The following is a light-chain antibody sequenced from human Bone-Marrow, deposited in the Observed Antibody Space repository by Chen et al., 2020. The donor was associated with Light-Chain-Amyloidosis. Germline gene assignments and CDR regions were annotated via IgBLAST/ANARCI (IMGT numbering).Light chain of an antibody. CDR1: SSDVGSYNF. CDR3: CSYAGSSTLV. V-gene: IGLV2-23*02. J-gene: IGLJ2*01. Sequence: QSALTQPASVSGSPGQAITISCTGTSSDVGSYNFVSWYQQYPGKAPKLTIYEVTRRPSGVSTRFSGSKSGDTASLTISGLQAEDEADYYCCSYAGSSTLVFGGGTKLTVL. CDR2: EVT.